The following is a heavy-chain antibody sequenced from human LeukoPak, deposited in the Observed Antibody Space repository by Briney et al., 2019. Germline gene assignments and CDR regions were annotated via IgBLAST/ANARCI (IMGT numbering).Heavy chain of an antibody. V-gene: IGHV4-34*01. CDR3: ARDKWGTKPAFDI. CDR1: GGSFSGYY. D-gene: IGHD3-16*01. J-gene: IGHJ3*02. Sequence: SSETLSLTCAVYGGSFSGYYWSWIRQPPGKGLEWIGEINHSGSTNYNPSLKSRVTISVDTSKNQFSLKLSSVTAADTAVYHCARDKWGTKPAFDIWGQGTMVTVSS. CDR2: INHSGST.